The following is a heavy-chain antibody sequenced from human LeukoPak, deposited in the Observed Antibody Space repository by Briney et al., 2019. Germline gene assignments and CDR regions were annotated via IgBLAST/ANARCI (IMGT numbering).Heavy chain of an antibody. D-gene: IGHD1-26*01. CDR1: GGSISSSSYY. J-gene: IGHJ4*02. V-gene: IGHV4-39*01. CDR3: ARHPQIVGATKYFDY. CDR2: IYYSGST. Sequence: SETLSLTCTVSGGSISSSSYYWGWIRQPPGKGLEWIGSIYYSGSTYYNPSLKSRVTRSVDTSKNQFSLKLSSVTAADTAVYYCARHPQIVGATKYFDYWGQGTLVTVSS.